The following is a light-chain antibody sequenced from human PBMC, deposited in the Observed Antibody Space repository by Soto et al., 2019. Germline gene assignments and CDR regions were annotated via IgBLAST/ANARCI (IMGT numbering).Light chain of an antibody. CDR2: SAS. J-gene: IGKJ1*01. V-gene: IGKV1-39*01. CDR3: QQNYSTPRT. Sequence: DIQMTQSPSSLSASVGDRVTITCRASRSINTYVNWYRQRPGKAPELLIYSASSLHFGVPSRFSGSGAGTDFTFTINSLLPEDLAIYYCQQNYSTPRTFGQGTKVDIK. CDR1: RSINTY.